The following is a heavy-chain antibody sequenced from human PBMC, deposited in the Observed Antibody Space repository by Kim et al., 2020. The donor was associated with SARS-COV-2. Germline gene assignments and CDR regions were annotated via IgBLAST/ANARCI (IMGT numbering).Heavy chain of an antibody. CDR3: ARGYCSGGSCFDWYFDL. V-gene: IGHV4-59*01. CDR2: IYYSGST. D-gene: IGHD2-15*01. CDR1: GGSISSYY. Sequence: SETLSLTCTVSGGSISSYYWSWIRQPPGKGLEWIGYIYYSGSTNYNPSLKSRVTISVDTSKNQFSLKLSSVTAADTAVYYCARGYCSGGSCFDWYFDLWGRGTLVTVSS. J-gene: IGHJ2*01.